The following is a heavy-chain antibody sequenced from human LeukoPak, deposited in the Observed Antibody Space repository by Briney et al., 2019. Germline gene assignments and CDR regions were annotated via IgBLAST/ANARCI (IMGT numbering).Heavy chain of an antibody. J-gene: IGHJ4*02. Sequence: ASVKVSCKASGYTFTDYHIHWVRQAPGQGLEWMGWIGPNSGGTDYAQKFQGRVTMTRDTSISTAYLVLSRLASDYTAVYYCARANTIMTTVVTSFDSWGQGTLVTVSS. D-gene: IGHD4-23*01. V-gene: IGHV1-2*02. CDR1: GYTFTDYH. CDR2: IGPNSGGT. CDR3: ARANTIMTTVVTSFDS.